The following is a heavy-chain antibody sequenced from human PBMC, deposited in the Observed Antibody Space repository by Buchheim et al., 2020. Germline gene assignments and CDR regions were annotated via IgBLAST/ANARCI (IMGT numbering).Heavy chain of an antibody. Sequence: EVQLLESGGGLVQPGGSLGLSCTASGFTFTSYAMNWVRQAPGKGLEWVSGISGSGDVPYYADSVKGRFTISRDNYKNTVYLQMNSLRAEDTAEYYCAASLSGTRGRLPYWGHGTL. V-gene: IGHV3-23*01. D-gene: IGHD6-13*01. CDR1: GFTFTSYA. CDR3: AASLSGTRGRLPY. J-gene: IGHJ1*01. CDR2: ISGSGDVP.